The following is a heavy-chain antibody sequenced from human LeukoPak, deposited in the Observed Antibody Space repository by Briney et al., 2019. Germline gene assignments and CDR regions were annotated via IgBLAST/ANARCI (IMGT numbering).Heavy chain of an antibody. CDR3: AKAKRYCTNGVCYPPSSLYYYYYGMDV. D-gene: IGHD2-8*01. CDR1: GFTFSSYA. Sequence: GGSLRLSCAASGFTFSSYAMSWVRQAPGKGLEWVSAISGSGGSTYYADSVKGRFTISRDNSKNTLYLQMNSLRPEDTAVYYCAKAKRYCTNGVCYPPSSLYYYYYGMDVWGQGTTVTVSS. J-gene: IGHJ6*02. CDR2: ISGSGGST. V-gene: IGHV3-23*01.